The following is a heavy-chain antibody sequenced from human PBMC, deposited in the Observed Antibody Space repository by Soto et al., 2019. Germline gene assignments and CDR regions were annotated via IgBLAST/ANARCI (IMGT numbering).Heavy chain of an antibody. J-gene: IGHJ6*02. D-gene: IGHD2-15*01. V-gene: IGHV3-21*01. Sequence: GGSLRLSCAASGFNFNSYTINWVRQAPGKRLEWLSSISSSGYIFSTDSVRGRFTISRDNAKNSVYLQINSLRAEDTAVYFCARDCSGGSCYPRMDVWGQGTTVTVSS. CDR2: ISSSGYI. CDR3: ARDCSGGSCYPRMDV. CDR1: GFNFNSYT.